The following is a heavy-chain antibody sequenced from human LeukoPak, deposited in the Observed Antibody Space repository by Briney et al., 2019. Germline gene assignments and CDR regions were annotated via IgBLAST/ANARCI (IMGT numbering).Heavy chain of an antibody. CDR3: ARAHRYYYDSSGYYYPLGPNYYMDV. D-gene: IGHD3-22*01. J-gene: IGHJ6*03. CDR2: IIPIFGTA. Sequence: GSSVKVSCKASGGTFSSYAISWVRQAPGQGLEWMGGIIPIFGTANYAQKFQGRVTITTDESTSTAYMELSSLRSEDTAVYYCARAHRYYYDSSGYYYPLGPNYYMDVWGKGTTVTVSS. CDR1: GGTFSSYA. V-gene: IGHV1-69*05.